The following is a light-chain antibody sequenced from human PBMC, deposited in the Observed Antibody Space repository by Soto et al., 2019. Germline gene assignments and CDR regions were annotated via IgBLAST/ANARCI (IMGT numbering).Light chain of an antibody. V-gene: IGKV1-5*01. Sequence: IQMTQSPSTLSASVGDRITITCRASHYIDKWLAWYQQKPGKAPKLLIYDASTLEGGVPSRFSGSGSGTEFTLTISSLQPDDFATYYCQQYSGDLWTFGQGTKVEI. CDR2: DAS. J-gene: IGKJ1*01. CDR3: QQYSGDLWT. CDR1: HYIDKW.